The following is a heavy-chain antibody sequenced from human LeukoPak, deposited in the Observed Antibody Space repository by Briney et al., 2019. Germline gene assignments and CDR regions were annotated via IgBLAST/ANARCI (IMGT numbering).Heavy chain of an antibody. Sequence: AASVKVSCKASGYTFTTYGMSWVRQAPGQGLEWMGWISGYNGNTNYAQKLQGRVTMTTDTSTSTAYMELRSLRSDDTAVYYCARSSGVAVLGRFDPWGQGTLVTVSS. V-gene: IGHV1-18*04. J-gene: IGHJ5*02. D-gene: IGHD4/OR15-4a*01. CDR1: GYTFTTYG. CDR3: ARSSGVAVLGRFDP. CDR2: ISGYNGNT.